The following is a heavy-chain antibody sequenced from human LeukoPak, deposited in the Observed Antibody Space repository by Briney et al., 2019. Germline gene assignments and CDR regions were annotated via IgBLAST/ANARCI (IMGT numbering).Heavy chain of an antibody. CDR3: AKPFPGHYDISTGYYAPPDY. V-gene: IGHV3-73*01. J-gene: IGHJ4*02. Sequence: GGSLRLSCEASGFTFSGSAMHWVRQASGKGLEWVGRIRSKTNSYATAYAASVKGRFTISRDDSKNTAYLQMNSLRAEDTAVYHCAKPFPGHYDISTGYYAPPDYWGQGTLVTVSS. CDR1: GFTFSGSA. D-gene: IGHD3-9*01. CDR2: IRSKTNSYAT.